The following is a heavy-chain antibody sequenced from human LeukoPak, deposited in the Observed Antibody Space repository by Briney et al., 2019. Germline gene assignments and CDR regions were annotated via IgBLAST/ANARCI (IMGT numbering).Heavy chain of an antibody. Sequence: ASVKLSCTASGYTFTSYGISWVRQAPGQGLEWIVWISAYNGNTNCAQKLQGRVTMTTNTSTSTAYMELRSLRSDDTAVYFCARDLGAMVPGYWGQGTLVNVSS. V-gene: IGHV1-18*01. CDR1: GYTFTSYG. CDR2: ISAYNGNT. D-gene: IGHD3-10*01. CDR3: ARDLGAMVPGY. J-gene: IGHJ4*02.